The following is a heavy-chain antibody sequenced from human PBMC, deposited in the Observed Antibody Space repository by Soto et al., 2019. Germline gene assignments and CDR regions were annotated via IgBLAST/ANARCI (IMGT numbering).Heavy chain of an antibody. D-gene: IGHD2-2*01. CDR3: ARDIVVVPDAISYYYYGMDV. CDR1: GFTFSSYG. V-gene: IGHV3-33*01. J-gene: IGHJ6*02. CDR2: IWYDGSNK. Sequence: QVQLVESGGGVGQPGRSLRLSCAASGFTFSSYGMHWVRQAPGKGLEWVAVIWYDGSNKYYADSVKGRFTISRDNSKNTLYLQMNSLRAEDTAVYYCARDIVVVPDAISYYYYGMDVWGQGTTVTVSS.